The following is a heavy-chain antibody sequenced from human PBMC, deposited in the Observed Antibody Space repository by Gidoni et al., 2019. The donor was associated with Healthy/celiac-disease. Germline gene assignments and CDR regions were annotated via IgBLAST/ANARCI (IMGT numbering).Heavy chain of an antibody. Sequence: QVQLVQSGAEVKKPGASVKVSCKASGYTFTSYAMHWVRQAPGQRLEWMGWINAGNGNTKYSQKFQGRVTITRDTSASTAYMELSSLRSEDTAVYYCARDRDCSGGSCYKGYDYYMDVWGKGTTVTVSS. CDR3: ARDRDCSGGSCYKGYDYYMDV. D-gene: IGHD2-15*01. J-gene: IGHJ6*03. V-gene: IGHV1-3*01. CDR1: GYTFTSYA. CDR2: INAGNGNT.